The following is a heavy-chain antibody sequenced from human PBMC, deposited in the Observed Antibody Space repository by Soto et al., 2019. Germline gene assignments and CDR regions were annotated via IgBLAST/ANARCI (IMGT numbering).Heavy chain of an antibody. D-gene: IGHD5-12*01. Sequence: PSETLSLTCSVSGGSINSGDYYWSWIRQPPGKGLEWIGYIYYSGSTYYNPSLKSRSTISIDTSKNQFFLNVDSVTAADTAVYFCARLYTGYEAFDYWGQGTQVTSPQ. CDR3: ARLYTGYEAFDY. J-gene: IGHJ4*02. CDR1: GGSINSGDYY. CDR2: IYYSGST. V-gene: IGHV4-30-4*01.